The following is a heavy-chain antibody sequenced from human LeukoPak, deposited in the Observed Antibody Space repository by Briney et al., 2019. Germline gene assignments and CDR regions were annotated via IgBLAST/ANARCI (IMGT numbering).Heavy chain of an antibody. J-gene: IGHJ4*02. CDR1: GFSFSSYS. Sequence: PGGSLRLSCAASGFSFSSYSMNWVRQAPGKGLEWISYISGSSGTIYYADSVKGRFTIFRDNVKTSLYLQMNSLRAEDTAVYYCSRSGIVVAAFDYWGQGTLVTVSS. CDR3: SRSGIVVAAFDY. V-gene: IGHV3-48*01. D-gene: IGHD3-22*01. CDR2: ISGSSGTI.